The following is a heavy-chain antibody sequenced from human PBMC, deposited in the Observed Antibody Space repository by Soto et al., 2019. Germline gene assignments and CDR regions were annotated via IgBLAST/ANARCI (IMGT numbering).Heavy chain of an antibody. CDR1: GFTFSSYS. CDR2: ISSSSSYI. J-gene: IGHJ3*02. Sequence: EVQLVESGGGLVKPGGSLRLSCAASGFTFSSYSMNWVCQAPGKGLEWVSSISSSSSYIYYADSVKGRFTISRDNAKNSLYLQMNSLRAEDTAVYYCARDRGGVTTSDIWGQGTMVTVSS. CDR3: ARDRGGVTTSDI. V-gene: IGHV3-21*01. D-gene: IGHD2-21*02.